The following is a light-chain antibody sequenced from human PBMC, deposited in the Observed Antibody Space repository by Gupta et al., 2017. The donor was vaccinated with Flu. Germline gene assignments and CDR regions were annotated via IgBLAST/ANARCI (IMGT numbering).Light chain of an antibody. CDR2: TAS. V-gene: IGKV1-39*01. CDR3: QQSYDAPWT. Sequence: DIQMTQSPSSLSASIGDRVAVTCRASQSISSYLNWYQQKPGKVPNLLIYTASSLQRGVPSRFSGSGSGTDFTLTISSLQPEDFATYYCQQSYDAPWTFGQGTKVEIK. CDR1: QSISSY. J-gene: IGKJ1*01.